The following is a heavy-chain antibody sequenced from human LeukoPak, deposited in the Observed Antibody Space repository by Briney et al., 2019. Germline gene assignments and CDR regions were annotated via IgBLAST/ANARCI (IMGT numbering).Heavy chain of an antibody. V-gene: IGHV3-21*04. CDR1: GFTFSSYS. Sequence: GGSLRLSCAASGFTFSSYSMNWVRQAPGKGLEWVSSISSSSSYIYYADSVKGRFTISRDNSKNTLYLQMNSLRAEDTAVYYCATIGPQWLVREYYFDYWGQGTLVTVSS. CDR2: ISSSSSYI. J-gene: IGHJ4*02. CDR3: ATIGPQWLVREYYFDY. D-gene: IGHD6-19*01.